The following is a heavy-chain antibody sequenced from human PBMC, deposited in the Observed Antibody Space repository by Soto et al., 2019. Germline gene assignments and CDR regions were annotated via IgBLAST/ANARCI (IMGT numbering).Heavy chain of an antibody. Sequence: KTSETLSLTCTVSGGSISSYYWSWIRQPAGKGPEWIGRIYTSGSTNYNPSLKSRVTMSVDTSKNQFSLKLSSVTAADTAVYYCASGPYKGDAFDIWGQGTMVTVSS. J-gene: IGHJ3*02. CDR3: ASGPYKGDAFDI. CDR1: GGSISSYY. D-gene: IGHD1-1*01. V-gene: IGHV4-4*07. CDR2: IYTSGST.